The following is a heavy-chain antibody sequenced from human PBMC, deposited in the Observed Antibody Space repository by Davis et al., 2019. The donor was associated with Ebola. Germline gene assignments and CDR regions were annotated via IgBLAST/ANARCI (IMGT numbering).Heavy chain of an antibody. CDR2: IVPLFGTP. CDR3: ARDSPRDASGWFYLSTD. Sequence: SVKVSCKASGGTLSSFAITWVRQAPGQGLEWMGGIVPLFGTPQYAQTFQGRVTITADESTSTVYMELNSLTSEDTAVYYCARDSPRDASGWFYLSTDWGQGTLVTVSS. V-gene: IGHV1-69*13. CDR1: GGTLSSFA. J-gene: IGHJ4*02. D-gene: IGHD6-19*01.